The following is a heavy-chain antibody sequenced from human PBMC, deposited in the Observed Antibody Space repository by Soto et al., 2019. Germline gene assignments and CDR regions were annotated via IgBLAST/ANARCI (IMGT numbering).Heavy chain of an antibody. D-gene: IGHD3-22*01. CDR3: AVYYYASSGYYPTPGY. CDR1: GFTFSSYS. J-gene: IGHJ4*02. Sequence: GGSLRLSCAASGFTFSSYSMNWVRQAPGKGLEWVSSISSSISYIYYADSVKGRFTISRDNAKNSLYLQMNSLRAEDSAVYYCAVYYYASSGYYPTPGYWGQGTLVTVSS. CDR2: ISSSISYI. V-gene: IGHV3-21*01.